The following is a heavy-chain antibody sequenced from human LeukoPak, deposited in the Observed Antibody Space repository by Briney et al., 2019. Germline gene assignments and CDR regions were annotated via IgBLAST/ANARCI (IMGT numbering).Heavy chain of an antibody. CDR2: ISVRGDTI. CDR1: GFTFSDYY. J-gene: IGHJ3*02. D-gene: IGHD6-13*01. CDR3: ARGSRRYSTTWYPDDAFDI. Sequence: GGSLRLSCAASGFTFSDYYMGWIRQAPGKGLEWVSFISVRGDTIFYTDSVKGRFTISRDNAKNSMYLQMNSLRVEDTAVYYCARGSRRYSTTWYPDDAFDIWGQGTMVTVSS. V-gene: IGHV3-11*01.